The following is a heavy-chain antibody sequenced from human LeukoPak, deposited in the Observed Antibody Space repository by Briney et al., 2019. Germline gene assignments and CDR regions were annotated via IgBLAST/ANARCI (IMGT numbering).Heavy chain of an antibody. CDR2: IYSGGST. CDR1: GFTVSSNY. J-gene: IGHJ6*02. V-gene: IGHV3-53*01. D-gene: IGHD3-10*01. CDR3: ARVPITMVRGVKLYYYYYGMDV. Sequence: PGGSLRLSCAASGFTVSSNYMSWVRQAPGKGLEWVSVIYSGGSTYYADSVKGRFTISRDNSKNTLYLQMNSLRAEDTAVYYCARVPITMVRGVKLYYYYYGMDVWGQGTTVTVSS.